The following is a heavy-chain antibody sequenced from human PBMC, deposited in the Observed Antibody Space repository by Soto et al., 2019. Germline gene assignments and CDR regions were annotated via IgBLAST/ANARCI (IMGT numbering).Heavy chain of an antibody. CDR1: GGSISSYY. D-gene: IGHD3-10*01. Sequence: PSETLSLTCTVSGGSISSYYWSWIRQPPGKGLEWIGYIYYSGSTNYNPSLKSRVTISVDTSKNQFSLKLSSVTAADTAVYYCARHVPYYYGSGSSTFYYYDMDVWGQGTTVNVSS. CDR3: ARHVPYYYGSGSSTFYYYDMDV. CDR2: IYYSGST. J-gene: IGHJ6*02. V-gene: IGHV4-59*01.